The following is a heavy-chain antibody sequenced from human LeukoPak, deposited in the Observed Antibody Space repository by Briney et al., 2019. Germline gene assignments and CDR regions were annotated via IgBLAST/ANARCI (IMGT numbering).Heavy chain of an antibody. CDR2: LSGSDGSA. Sequence: GGSLRLSCAASGFTFSSYAMSWVRQAPGKGLEWVSALSGSDGSAHYADSVKGRFTISRDNSKNTLYLQMNSRRAEDTAVYYCRTIFGVVNWFDPWGQGTLVTVSS. J-gene: IGHJ5*02. D-gene: IGHD3-3*01. CDR3: RTIFGVVNWFDP. CDR1: GFTFSSYA. V-gene: IGHV3-23*01.